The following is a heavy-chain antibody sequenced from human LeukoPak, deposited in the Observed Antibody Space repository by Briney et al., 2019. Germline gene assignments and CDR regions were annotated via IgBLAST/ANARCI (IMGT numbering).Heavy chain of an antibody. Sequence: KSSETLSLNCAVSGYSISSGYYWGWIRRHPGKGLEWIGSICHSGSTYYNPSLKSRVTISVDTSKNQFSLKLSSVTAADTAVYYCAAAVAGKLDYWGQGTLVTVSS. V-gene: IGHV4-38-2*01. CDR3: AAAVAGKLDY. CDR1: GYSISSGYY. D-gene: IGHD6-19*01. J-gene: IGHJ4*02. CDR2: ICHSGST.